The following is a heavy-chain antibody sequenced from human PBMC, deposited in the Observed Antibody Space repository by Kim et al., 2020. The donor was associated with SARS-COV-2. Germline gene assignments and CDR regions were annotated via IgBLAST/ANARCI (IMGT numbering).Heavy chain of an antibody. Sequence: SLNSRVTISLDTSRNQFSLRLSSVAAADTAVYYCARGEYSSGWYGGVVDYWGQGTLVTVSS. J-gene: IGHJ4*02. V-gene: IGHV4-59*09. CDR3: ARGEYSSGWYGGVVDY. D-gene: IGHD6-19*01.